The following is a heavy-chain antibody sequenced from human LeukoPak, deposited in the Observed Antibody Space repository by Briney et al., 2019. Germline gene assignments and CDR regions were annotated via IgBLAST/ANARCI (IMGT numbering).Heavy chain of an antibody. D-gene: IGHD6-13*01. Sequence: GESLRLSCAASEFMFSDFYMSWIRQAPGKGLEWVSYISSNGNIIYYADSVKGRFTISRDNAKNSLYLQMNSLRAEDTAVYYCARDPTAGSSWPNDAFDIWGQGTMVTVSS. CDR2: ISSNGNII. J-gene: IGHJ3*02. CDR1: EFMFSDFY. V-gene: IGHV3-11*04. CDR3: ARDPTAGSSWPNDAFDI.